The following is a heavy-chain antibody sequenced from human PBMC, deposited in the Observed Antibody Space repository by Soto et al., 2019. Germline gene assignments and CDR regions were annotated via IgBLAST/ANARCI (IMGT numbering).Heavy chain of an antibody. CDR1: GGSISSSSYY. V-gene: IGHV4-39*01. CDR2: IYYSGST. Sequence: ETLSLTCTVSGGSISSSSYYWGWIRQPPGKGLEWIGSIYYSGSTYYNPSLKSRVTISVDTSKNQFSLKLSSVTAADTAVYYCARLCITMVRGVISLGGWFAPSAQGTLVPVSS. CDR3: ARLCITMVRGVISLGGWFAP. D-gene: IGHD3-10*01. J-gene: IGHJ5*02.